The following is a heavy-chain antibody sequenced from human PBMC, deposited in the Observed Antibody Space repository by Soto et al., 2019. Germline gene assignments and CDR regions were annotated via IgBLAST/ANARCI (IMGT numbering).Heavy chain of an antibody. J-gene: IGHJ4*02. Sequence: GGSLRLSCEASGFTFRSFTMHWVRQAPGKGLEWVAAIWGDGSQHYYADSVKGRFTVSRDNSKNTVYLQMNSPRAEDTAVYYCVNDFGDYKFDYWGQGTLVTVSS. CDR3: VNDFGDYKFDY. CDR2: IWGDGSQH. V-gene: IGHV3-33*06. D-gene: IGHD4-17*01. CDR1: GFTFRSFT.